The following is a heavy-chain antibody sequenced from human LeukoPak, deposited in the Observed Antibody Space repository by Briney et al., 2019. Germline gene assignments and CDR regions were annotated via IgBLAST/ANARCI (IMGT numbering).Heavy chain of an antibody. V-gene: IGHV3-7*01. D-gene: IGHD6-19*01. CDR3: ARGYTSPWDRAFDI. CDR2: IKQDGSEK. Sequence: QPGGSLRLSCAASQFTFSSYWMNWVRQAPGKGLEWVANIKQDGSEKYYVDSVKGRFTISGDNAKNSLYLQMNSLRAEDTAVYYCARGYTSPWDRAFDIWGQGTMVTVSS. J-gene: IGHJ3*02. CDR1: QFTFSSYW.